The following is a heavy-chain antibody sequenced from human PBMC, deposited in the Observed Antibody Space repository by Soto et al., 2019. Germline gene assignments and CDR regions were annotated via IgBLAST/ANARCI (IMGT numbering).Heavy chain of an antibody. V-gene: IGHV3-11*01. CDR2: ISSSGSTI. CDR3: AREVRQQLVRWFDP. CDR1: GFTFSDYY. D-gene: IGHD6-13*01. Sequence: GGSLRLSCAASGFTFSDYYMSWIRQAPGKGLEWVSYISSSGSTIYYADSVKGRFTISRDNAKNSLYLQMNSLRAEDTAVYYCAREVRQQLVRWFDPWGQGTLVTVSS. J-gene: IGHJ5*02.